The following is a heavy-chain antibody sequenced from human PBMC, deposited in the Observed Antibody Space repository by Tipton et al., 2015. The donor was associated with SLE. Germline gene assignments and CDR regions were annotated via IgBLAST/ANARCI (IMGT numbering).Heavy chain of an antibody. V-gene: IGHV4-61*01. Sequence: TLSLTCTVSGGSISSGTHYWVWIRQPPGKGLEWIGNIYYGGSTNYNPSLKSRVTISVDTSKNQFSLKLSSVTAADTALYYCAAGHTFGRVIVIWGQGTLVTVSS. CDR2: IYYGGST. D-gene: IGHD3-16*02. J-gene: IGHJ4*02. CDR1: GGSISSGTHY. CDR3: AAGHTFGRVIVI.